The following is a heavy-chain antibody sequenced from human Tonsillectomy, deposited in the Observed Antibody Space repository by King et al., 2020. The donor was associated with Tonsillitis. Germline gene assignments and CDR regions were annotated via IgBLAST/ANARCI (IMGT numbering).Heavy chain of an antibody. Sequence: VQLVESGGGLVQPGGSLRLSCAASGFTFSSYTMNWVRRAPGKGLEWVSYISGSGSTIYYADSVKGRFTISRDNANNSLYLQMNSLSDEDTALYYCARAPDLEALDYWGQGTLVTVSS. V-gene: IGHV3-48*02. CDR3: ARAPDLEALDY. CDR2: ISGSGSTI. CDR1: GFTFSSYT. J-gene: IGHJ4*02.